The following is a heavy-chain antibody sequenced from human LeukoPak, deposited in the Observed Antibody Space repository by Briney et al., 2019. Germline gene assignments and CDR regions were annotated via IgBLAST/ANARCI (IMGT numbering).Heavy chain of an antibody. V-gene: IGHV3-48*01. J-gene: IGHJ4*02. CDR3: ARHLGL. Sequence: GGSLRLSCAASGFTFSTYSMNWVRQAPGKGLEWVSYISSGSSTIYYADSVKGRFTISRDNAKNSLYLQMNSLRAKDTAVYYCARHLGLWGQGTLVTVSS. D-gene: IGHD3-16*01. CDR2: ISSGSSTI. CDR1: GFTFSTYS.